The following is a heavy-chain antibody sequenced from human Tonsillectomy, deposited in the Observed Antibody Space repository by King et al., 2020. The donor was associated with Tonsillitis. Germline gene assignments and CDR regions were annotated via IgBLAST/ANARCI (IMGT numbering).Heavy chain of an antibody. D-gene: IGHD3-9*01. V-gene: IGHV3-30*02. Sequence: DSVKGRFTISRDNSKNTLYLQMDSLRAEDTAVYHCAKDLGDILIGWAYYFDYWGQGTPVTVSS. CDR3: AKDLGDILIGWAYYFDY. J-gene: IGHJ4*02.